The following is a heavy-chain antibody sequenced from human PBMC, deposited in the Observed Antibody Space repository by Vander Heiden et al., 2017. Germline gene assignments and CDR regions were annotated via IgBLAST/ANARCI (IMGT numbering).Heavy chain of an antibody. J-gene: IGHJ3*02. V-gene: IGHV3-48*03. CDR1: GFTFSNYE. CDR3: ARDPGRKGRVPFAFDI. CDR2: SSTSGRTT. Sequence: EVQLVESGGGVVQPGGSLRRSWPAPGFTFSNYEMSWVRQAPGKGLEWVSYSSTSGRTTYYADSVKGRFTISRDNAQNSLFLQMNSLRAEDTALYYCARDPGRKGRVPFAFDIWGQGTMVTVSS. D-gene: IGHD3-16*01.